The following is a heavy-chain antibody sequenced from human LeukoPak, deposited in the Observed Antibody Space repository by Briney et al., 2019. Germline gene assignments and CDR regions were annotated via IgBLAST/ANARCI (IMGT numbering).Heavy chain of an antibody. CDR3: AREGIAAAGISGPGY. V-gene: IGHV1-8*01. J-gene: IGHJ4*02. D-gene: IGHD6-13*01. CDR1: GYTFTSYD. CDR2: MNPNSGNT. Sequence: ASVKVSCKASGYTFTSYDINWVRQATGQGLEWMGWMNPNSGNTGYAQKFQGRVTMTRNTSISTAYMELSSLRSEDTAVYYCAREGIAAAGISGPGYWGQGTLVTVSS.